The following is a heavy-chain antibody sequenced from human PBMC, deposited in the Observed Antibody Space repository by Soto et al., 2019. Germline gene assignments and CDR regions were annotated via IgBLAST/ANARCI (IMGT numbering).Heavy chain of an antibody. CDR3: AGSSGSYPYYFDY. CDR2: IYYSGST. CDR1: GGSISSYY. Sequence: PSETLSLTCTFSGGSISSYYWSWIRQSPGKGLEWIGYIYYSGSTNYNPSLKSRVTISVDTSKNQFSLKLSSVTAADTAVYYCAGSSGSYPYYFDYWGQGTLVTVSS. J-gene: IGHJ4*02. V-gene: IGHV4-59*01. D-gene: IGHD3-10*01.